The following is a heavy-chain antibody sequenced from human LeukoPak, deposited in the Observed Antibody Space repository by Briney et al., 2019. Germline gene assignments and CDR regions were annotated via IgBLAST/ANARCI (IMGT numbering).Heavy chain of an antibody. V-gene: IGHV1-46*01. D-gene: IGHD5-18*01. CDR3: ARAGAYRYGGGDAFDI. CDR1: GYTFTSYY. Sequence: ASVKVSCKASGYTFTSYYLHWLRQAPGQGLEWMGVINPSGTTGYAQKFQGRVTMTRDTSTSTVYLELSSLRSEATAVYYCARAGAYRYGGGDAFDIWGKGTMVTVSS. CDR2: INPSGTT. J-gene: IGHJ3*02.